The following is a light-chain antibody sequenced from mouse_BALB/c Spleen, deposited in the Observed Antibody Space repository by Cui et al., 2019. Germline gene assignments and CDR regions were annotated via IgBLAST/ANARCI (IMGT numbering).Light chain of an antibody. CDR1: QSVLNCSNQRNY. CDR3: QQYYSYPYT. J-gene: IGKJ2*01. V-gene: IGKV8-30*01. CDR2: WAS. Sequence: DIVMSQSPSSLAVSVGETVTRGFKASQSVLNCSNQRNYLAWYQQKPGQSPKLLIYWASTRESGVPDRFTGSGSGTDFTLTISSVKAEDLAVYYCQQYYSYPYTFGGGTKLEIK.